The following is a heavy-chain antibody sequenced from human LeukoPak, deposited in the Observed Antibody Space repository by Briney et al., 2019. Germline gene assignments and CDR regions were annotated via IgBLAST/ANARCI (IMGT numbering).Heavy chain of an antibody. Sequence: ETLSLTCTVSGGSLSNYYWSWVRQAPGKGLEWVGRIKSKTDGGTTDYAAPVKGRFTISRDDSENTLYLQMSSLKTEDTAVYYCTTDISAVLYWGQGTLVTVSS. CDR2: IKSKTDGGTT. D-gene: IGHD1-14*01. V-gene: IGHV3-15*01. CDR1: GGSLSNYY. CDR3: TTDISAVLY. J-gene: IGHJ4*02.